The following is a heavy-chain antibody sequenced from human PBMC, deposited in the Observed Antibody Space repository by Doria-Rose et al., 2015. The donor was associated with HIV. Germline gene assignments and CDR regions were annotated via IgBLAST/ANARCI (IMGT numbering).Heavy chain of an antibody. J-gene: IGHJ4*02. CDR3: AMAYNWNDRIFDY. V-gene: IGHV3-74*01. D-gene: IGHD1-1*01. CDR2: ISGDGSTT. Sequence: WVRQAPGKGPVWVSRISGDGSTTNYADSVKGRFTISRDNAEKTVYLQMNGLRVEDTAIYYCAMAYNWNDRIFDYWGQGVLVPVSS.